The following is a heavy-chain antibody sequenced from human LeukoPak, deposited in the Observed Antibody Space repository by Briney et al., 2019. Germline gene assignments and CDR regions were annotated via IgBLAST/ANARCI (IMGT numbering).Heavy chain of an antibody. Sequence: GGSLRLSCAASGFTFSSYGMHWVRRAPGKGLEWVAFIRYDGSNKYYADSVKGRFTISRDNFKNTLYLQMNSLRAEDTAVYYCAKDLSSGTGRGFDYWGQGTLVTVSS. D-gene: IGHD3/OR15-3a*01. CDR3: AKDLSSGTGRGFDY. J-gene: IGHJ4*02. CDR2: IRYDGSNK. V-gene: IGHV3-30*02. CDR1: GFTFSSYG.